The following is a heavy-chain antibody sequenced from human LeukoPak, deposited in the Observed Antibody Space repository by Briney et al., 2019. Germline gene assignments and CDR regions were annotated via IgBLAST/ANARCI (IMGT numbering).Heavy chain of an antibody. CDR1: GFTFSNYW. CDR3: ARDLSSSGWSFDY. Sequence: GGSLRLSCAASGFTFSNYWMHWVRQAPGKGLVWVSRINSDGRSTNYADSVKGRFTISRDNAKNTLFLQMNSLRAEDAAVYCCARDLSSSGWSFDYWGQGTLVTVSS. J-gene: IGHJ4*02. V-gene: IGHV3-74*01. CDR2: INSDGRST. D-gene: IGHD6-19*01.